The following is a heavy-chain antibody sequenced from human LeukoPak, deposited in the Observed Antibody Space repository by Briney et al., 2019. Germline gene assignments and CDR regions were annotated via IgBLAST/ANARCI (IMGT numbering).Heavy chain of an antibody. CDR1: GDSVSSHTAA. CDR3: ARDRGGFDS. J-gene: IGHJ5*01. CDR2: TYYRSTWST. D-gene: IGHD3-10*01. V-gene: IGHV6-1*01. Sequence: SQTLSLTCNISGDSVSSHTAAWNWIRQSPSRGLEWLGRTYYRSTWSTDYAVSVQSRITINPDTSRNHFSLQLSTVTPEDSAVYYCARDRGGFDSWGQGTLVTVSS.